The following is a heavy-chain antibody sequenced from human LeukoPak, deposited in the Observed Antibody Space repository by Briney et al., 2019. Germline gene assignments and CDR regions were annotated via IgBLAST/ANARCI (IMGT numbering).Heavy chain of an antibody. CDR2: IKKDGSEK. D-gene: IGHD3-16*01. V-gene: IGHV3-7*01. Sequence: PGGSLRLSCAASGFTFSTYAMAWVRQAPEKGLEWVADIKKDGSEKNQVDSVKGRFTISRDNAKNSLYLQMTSLRVEDTAVYYCARELNGYGYYFFDYWGPGTLVTVSS. J-gene: IGHJ4*02. CDR3: ARELNGYGYYFFDY. CDR1: GFTFSTYA.